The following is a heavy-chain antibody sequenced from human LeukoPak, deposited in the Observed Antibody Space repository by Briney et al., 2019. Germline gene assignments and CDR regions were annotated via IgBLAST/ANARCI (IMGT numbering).Heavy chain of an antibody. CDR3: SRNDLVDFDY. J-gene: IGHJ4*02. V-gene: IGHV3-49*04. CDR2: IRRRAYGGAA. CDR1: GFAFDDFA. D-gene: IGHD1-1*01. Sequence: GQSLRLSCTTSGFAFDDFAMSWVRQPAGKGVEWVGFIRRRAYGGAAEYAASVKGRFIISRDDSKGIAYLQMNSLKTEDTAVYYCSRNDLVDFDYWGQGSRVIVSS.